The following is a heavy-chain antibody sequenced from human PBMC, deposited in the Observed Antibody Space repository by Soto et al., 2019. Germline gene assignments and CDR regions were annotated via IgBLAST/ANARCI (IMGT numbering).Heavy chain of an antibody. V-gene: IGHV3-30*18. D-gene: IGHD6-13*01. J-gene: IGHJ3*02. CDR3: AKDQAAAGTDVFDI. Sequence: GGSLRLSCAASGFTFSSYGMHWVRQAPGKGLEWVAVISYDGSNKYYADSVKGRFTISRDNSKNTLYPQMNSLRAEDTAVYYSAKDQAAAGTDVFDIWGQGKMVTVSS. CDR2: ISYDGSNK. CDR1: GFTFSSYG.